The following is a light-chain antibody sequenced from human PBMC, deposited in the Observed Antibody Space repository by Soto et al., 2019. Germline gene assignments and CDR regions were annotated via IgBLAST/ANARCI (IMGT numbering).Light chain of an antibody. CDR3: HSYTSSTTYV. V-gene: IGLV2-14*03. Sequence: QSALTQPASVSGSPGQSITISCTGTSSDVGGYHYVSWYQHHPGKAPKLMIYDVSTRPSGVSNRFSGSKSGNTASLTISGLQAEDEADYYCHSYTSSTTYVFGTGIKLTVL. CDR1: SSDVGGYHY. J-gene: IGLJ1*01. CDR2: DVS.